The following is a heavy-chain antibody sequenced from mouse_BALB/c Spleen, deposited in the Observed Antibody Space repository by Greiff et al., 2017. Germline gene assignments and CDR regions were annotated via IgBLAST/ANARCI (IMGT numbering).Heavy chain of an antibody. CDR1: GFTFSDYY. D-gene: IGHD1-1*01. V-gene: IGHV5-4*02. CDR2: ISDGGSYT. Sequence: EVQGVESGGGLVKPGGSLKLSCAASGFTFSDYYMYWVRQTPEKRLEWVATISDGGSYTYYPDSVKGRFTISRDNAKNNLYLQMSSLKSEDTAMYYCARDYYGSSEGFAYWGQGTLVTVSA. CDR3: ARDYYGSSEGFAY. J-gene: IGHJ3*01.